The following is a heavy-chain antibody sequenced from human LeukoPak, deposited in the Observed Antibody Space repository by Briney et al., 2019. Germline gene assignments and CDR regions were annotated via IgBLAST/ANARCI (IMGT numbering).Heavy chain of an antibody. D-gene: IGHD1-26*01. J-gene: IGHJ4*02. Sequence: GKSLRLSCVGSGFTFSTYVIHWVRQAPGKGLEWVAVVSFQPNVQYYADSVKGRFIISRDNSKNTLDLQMDSLRAEDTAVYHCAKGFHSGSFNELDYWGQGTLVTVSS. CDR1: GFTFSTYV. CDR2: VSFQPNVQ. CDR3: AKGFHSGSFNELDY. V-gene: IGHV3-30*04.